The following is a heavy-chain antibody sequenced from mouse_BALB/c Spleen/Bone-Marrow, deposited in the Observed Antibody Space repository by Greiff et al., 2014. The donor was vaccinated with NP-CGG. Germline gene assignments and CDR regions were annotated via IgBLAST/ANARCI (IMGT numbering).Heavy chain of an antibody. Sequence: QVQLQQSGAELARPGASVKLSCKASGYTFTSYWMQWVKQRPGQGLEWIGAIHPGDGDTRYTQKFKGRATLTADKSSSTAYMQLSSLASEDSAVYYCARWGNSYAMDYWGQGTSVTVSS. J-gene: IGHJ4*01. D-gene: IGHD2-1*01. V-gene: IGHV1-87*01. CDR1: GYTFTSYW. CDR3: ARWGNSYAMDY. CDR2: IHPGDGDT.